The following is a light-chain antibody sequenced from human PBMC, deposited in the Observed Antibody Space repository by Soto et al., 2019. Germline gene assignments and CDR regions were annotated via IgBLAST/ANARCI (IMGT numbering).Light chain of an antibody. CDR3: QQFKNYPIT. Sequence: IQLTQSPSCLSASVGDRVTFTCRASEDISSYLVWYQQKPGAAPKLLIYAASALHSGVPPRFSGSGSGTDFTLTISSLHPEDFAVYFCQQFKNYPITFGQGTRLEI. CDR1: EDISSY. CDR2: AAS. V-gene: IGKV1-9*01. J-gene: IGKJ5*01.